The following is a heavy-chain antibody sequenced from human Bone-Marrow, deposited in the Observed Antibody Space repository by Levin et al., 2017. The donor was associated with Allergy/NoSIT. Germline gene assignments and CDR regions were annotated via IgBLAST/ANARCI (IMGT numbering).Heavy chain of an antibody. D-gene: IGHD3-10*01. CDR3: ASHRGSDIDY. V-gene: IGHV3-30-3*01. Sequence: GGSLRLSCAASGFTFSSYAMHWVRQAPGKGLEWVAVISYDGSNKYYADSVKGRFTISRDNSKNTLYLQMNSLRAEDTAVYYCASHRGSDIDYWGQGTLVTVSS. CDR2: ISYDGSNK. CDR1: GFTFSSYA. J-gene: IGHJ4*02.